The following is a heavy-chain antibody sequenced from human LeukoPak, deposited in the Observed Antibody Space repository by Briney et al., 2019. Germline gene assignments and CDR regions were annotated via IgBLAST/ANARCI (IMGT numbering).Heavy chain of an antibody. V-gene: IGHV3-74*01. CDR3: ARVPTNSYGFGQ. J-gene: IGHJ4*02. CDR2: INEDGTSA. CDR1: GFGFSVYW. Sequence: GGSLRLSCAVSGFGFSVYWMHWVRQAPGKGLVWVAHINEDGTSASHADSVKGRFTISRDNAKNTLYLQMNSLTVEDTAVYYRARVPTNSYGFGQWGQGSLVTVSS. D-gene: IGHD5-18*01.